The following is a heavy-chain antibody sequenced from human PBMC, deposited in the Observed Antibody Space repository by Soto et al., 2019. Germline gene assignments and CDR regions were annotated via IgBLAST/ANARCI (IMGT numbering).Heavy chain of an antibody. CDR3: ARSPAGYSYGYGADY. CDR1: RFTFSTYG. CDR2: IWYDGSIK. Sequence: PGGSRRRSWAASRFTFSTYGMHWVRQAPGKGLEWVAVIWYDGSIKYYADSVRGRFTISRDNSNNTLYLQMNSLRAEDTAVYYCARSPAGYSYGYGADYWGQGTLVTVSS. D-gene: IGHD5-18*01. J-gene: IGHJ4*02. V-gene: IGHV3-33*01.